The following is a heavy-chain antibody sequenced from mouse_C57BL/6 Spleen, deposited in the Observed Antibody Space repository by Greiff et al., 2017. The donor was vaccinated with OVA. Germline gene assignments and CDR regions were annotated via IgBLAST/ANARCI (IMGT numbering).Heavy chain of an antibody. CDR3: ARRDYGSGGFAY. V-gene: IGHV1-55*01. J-gene: IGHJ3*01. D-gene: IGHD1-1*01. CDR2: IYPGSGST. CDR1: GYTFTSYW. Sequence: QVQLQQPGAELVKPGASVKMSCKASGYTFTSYWITWVKQRPGQGLEWIGDIYPGSGSTNCNEKFKSKATLTVDTSSSTAYMQLSSLTSEDSAVYYCARRDYGSGGFAYWGQGTLVTVSA.